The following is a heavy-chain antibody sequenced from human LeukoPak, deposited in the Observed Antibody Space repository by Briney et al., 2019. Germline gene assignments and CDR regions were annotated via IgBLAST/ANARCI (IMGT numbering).Heavy chain of an antibody. V-gene: IGHV3-23*01. D-gene: IGHD3-22*01. CDR2: ITGNDDRT. Sequence: GGSLSLSCAASGFTFSSAAMTWVRQAPGKGLEWVSTITGNDDRTYYADSVKGRFTISRDSSKNTLHLQMSSLRVDDTALYYCAKGPQVGSGYPPGYWGQGTLVTVSS. CDR1: GFTFSSAA. CDR3: AKGPQVGSGYPPGY. J-gene: IGHJ4*02.